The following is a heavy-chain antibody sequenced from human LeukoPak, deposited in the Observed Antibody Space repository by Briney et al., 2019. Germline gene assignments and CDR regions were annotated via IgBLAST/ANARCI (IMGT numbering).Heavy chain of an antibody. V-gene: IGHV4-61*02. Sequence: SETLSLTCTVSGGSISSGSYYWSWIRQPAGKGLEWIGRIYTSGSTNYNPSLKSRVTISVDTSKNQFSLKLSSVTAADTAVYYCARGGYSGYDYRYYYYYMDVWGKGTTVTISS. CDR3: ARGGYSGYDYRYYYYYMDV. J-gene: IGHJ6*03. CDR2: IYTSGST. D-gene: IGHD5-12*01. CDR1: GGSISSGSYY.